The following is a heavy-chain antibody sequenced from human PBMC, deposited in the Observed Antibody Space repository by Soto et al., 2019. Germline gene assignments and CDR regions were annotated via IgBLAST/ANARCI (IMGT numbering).Heavy chain of an antibody. CDR2: INHSGST. J-gene: IGHJ5*02. D-gene: IGHD6-6*01. Sequence: PSETLSLTCAVYGGSFSGYYWSWIRQPPGKGLEWIGEINHSGSTNYNPSLKSRVTISVDTSKNQFSLKLSSVTAADTAVYYCASIKSIAARYGFWFDPWGQGTLVTVSS. V-gene: IGHV4-34*01. CDR1: GGSFSGYY. CDR3: ASIKSIAARYGFWFDP.